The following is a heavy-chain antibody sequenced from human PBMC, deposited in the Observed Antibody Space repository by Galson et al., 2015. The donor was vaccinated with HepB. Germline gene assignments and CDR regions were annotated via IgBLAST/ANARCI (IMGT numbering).Heavy chain of an antibody. D-gene: IGHD5-12*01. J-gene: IGHJ4*02. CDR2: IRSKANGGTT. Sequence: SLRLSCAASGFTFGDYDMSWFRQAPGKGLEWVGFIRSKANGGTTQYVASVKGRFTISRDDSKSIAYLQMNSLKMEDTAVYYCSGDRKGGYGPFDYWGQGTLVTVSS. CDR3: SGDRKGGYGPFDY. V-gene: IGHV3-49*03. CDR1: GFTFGDYD.